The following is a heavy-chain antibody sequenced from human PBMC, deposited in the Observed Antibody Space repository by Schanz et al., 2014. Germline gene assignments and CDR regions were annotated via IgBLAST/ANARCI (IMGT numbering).Heavy chain of an antibody. D-gene: IGHD1-26*01. V-gene: IGHV3-23*01. J-gene: IGHJ2*01. Sequence: DVHLLESGGGLVQPGGSLRLSCAASGFIFGSSVMAWVRQAPGKGLEWVSAISGSGGRTYYADSVKGRFTISRDNTKNSLFLQLNSLGADDTAVYYCARNRGSGGQNWYFDLWGRGTLVTVSS. CDR1: GFIFGSSV. CDR3: ARNRGSGGQNWYFDL. CDR2: ISGSGGRT.